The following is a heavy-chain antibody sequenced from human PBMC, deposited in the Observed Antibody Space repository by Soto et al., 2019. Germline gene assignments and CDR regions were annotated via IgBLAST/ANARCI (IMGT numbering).Heavy chain of an antibody. V-gene: IGHV1-18*01. CDR1: GYTFTSYG. CDR3: ASYIAARPGRSLDYYYGMDV. J-gene: IGHJ6*02. Sequence: ASVKVSCKASGYTFTSYGISWVRQAPGQGLEWMGWISAYNGNTNYAQKLQGRVTMTTDTSTSTAYMELRSLRSDDTAVYYCASYIAARPGRSLDYYYGMDVWGQGTTVTVSS. D-gene: IGHD6-6*01. CDR2: ISAYNGNT.